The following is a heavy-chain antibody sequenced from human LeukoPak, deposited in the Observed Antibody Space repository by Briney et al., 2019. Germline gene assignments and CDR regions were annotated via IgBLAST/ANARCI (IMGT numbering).Heavy chain of an antibody. D-gene: IGHD6-6*01. CDR2: INHSGST. Sequence: PSEALSLTCAVYGGSFSGYYWSWIRQPPGKGLEWIGEINHSGSTNYNPSLKSRVTISVDTSKNQFSLKLSSVTAADTAVYYCARRDISSIAAYWGQGTLVTVSS. J-gene: IGHJ4*02. CDR1: GGSFSGYY. CDR3: ARRDISSIAAY. V-gene: IGHV4-34*01.